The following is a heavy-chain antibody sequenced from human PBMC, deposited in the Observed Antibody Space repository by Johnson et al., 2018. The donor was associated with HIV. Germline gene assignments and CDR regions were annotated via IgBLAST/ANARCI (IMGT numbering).Heavy chain of an antibody. CDR3: ASTRLGAFDI. CDR2: ISSSGSTI. J-gene: IGHJ3*02. V-gene: IGHV3-11*04. CDR1: GFTFSDYY. Sequence: QVQLVESGVGLVKPGGSLRLSCAASGFTFSDYYMSWIRQAPGKGLEWVSYISSSGSTIYYADSVKGRFTISRDNSGNTLYLQMDSLRVEDTAVYYCASTRLGAFDIWGQGTMVTVSS. D-gene: IGHD6-6*01.